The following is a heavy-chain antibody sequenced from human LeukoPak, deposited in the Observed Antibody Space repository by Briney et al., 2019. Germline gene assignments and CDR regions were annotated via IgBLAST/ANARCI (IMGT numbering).Heavy chain of an antibody. CDR3: ARRVLTYYYGSGKGFDP. D-gene: IGHD3-10*01. CDR1: GGSFSGYY. CDR2: INHSGST. Sequence: SETLSLTCAVYGGSFSGYYWSWIRQPPGKGLEWIGEINHSGSTNYNPSLKSRVTISVDTSKNPFSLKLSSVTAADTAVYYCARRVLTYYYGSGKGFDPWGQGTLVTVSS. V-gene: IGHV4-34*01. J-gene: IGHJ5*02.